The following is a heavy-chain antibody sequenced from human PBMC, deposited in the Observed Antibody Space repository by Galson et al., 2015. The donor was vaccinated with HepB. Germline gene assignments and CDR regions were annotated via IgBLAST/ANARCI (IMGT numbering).Heavy chain of an antibody. J-gene: IGHJ4*02. CDR2: ISWNSGSI. Sequence: SLRLSCAASGFTFDDYAMHWVRQAPGKGLEWVSGISWNSGSIGYADSVKGRFTISRDNAKNSLYLQMNSLRAEDTALYYCAKDGSRVVTGKNDYWGQGTLVTVSS. V-gene: IGHV3-9*01. CDR1: GFTFDDYA. CDR3: AKDGSRVVTGKNDY. D-gene: IGHD2-21*02.